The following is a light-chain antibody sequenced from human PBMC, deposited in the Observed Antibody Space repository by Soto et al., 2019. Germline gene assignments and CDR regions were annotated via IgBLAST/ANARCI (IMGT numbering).Light chain of an antibody. J-gene: IGKJ5*01. CDR1: QSVSSY. CDR2: DAS. V-gene: IGKV3-11*01. CDR3: QQRSNWPIT. Sequence: EIVLTQSPDTLSLSPGERATLSCRASQSVSSYLAWYQQKPGQAPRLLIHDASNRATAIPARFSGSVSGTDFTLTISSLDPEDFAVYYCQQRSNWPITFGQGTRLEIE.